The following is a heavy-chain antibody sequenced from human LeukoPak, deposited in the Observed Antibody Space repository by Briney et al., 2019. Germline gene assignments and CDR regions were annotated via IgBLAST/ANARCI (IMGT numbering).Heavy chain of an antibody. CDR3: ARDRVPAATDAFDV. Sequence: PGRSLRLSCAASGFTFSTYAIHWVRQAPGKGLEWVTVISDDGDDKYYADSVKGRFTISRDNSKNTVFLEMSTLRVDDTAVYYCARDRVPAATDAFDVWGQGTLVTVSS. V-gene: IGHV3-30*04. J-gene: IGHJ3*01. D-gene: IGHD2-2*01. CDR1: GFTFSTYA. CDR2: ISDDGDDK.